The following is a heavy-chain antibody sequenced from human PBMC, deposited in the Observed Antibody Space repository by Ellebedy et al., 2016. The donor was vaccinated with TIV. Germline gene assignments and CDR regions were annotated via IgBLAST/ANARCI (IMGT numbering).Heavy chain of an antibody. CDR3: ARGLGYDSSGYDY. Sequence: GESLKISXAASGFTFSNYWMHWVRQAPGKGLVWVSRINSDGTSTSYADSVKGRFTISRDNAKNTLYLQMNSLGAEDTAVYYCARGLGYDSSGYDYWGQGTLVTVSS. CDR2: INSDGTST. CDR1: GFTFSNYW. V-gene: IGHV3-74*01. D-gene: IGHD3-22*01. J-gene: IGHJ4*02.